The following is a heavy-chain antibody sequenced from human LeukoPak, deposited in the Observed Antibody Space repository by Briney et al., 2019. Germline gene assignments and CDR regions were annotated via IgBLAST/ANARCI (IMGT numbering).Heavy chain of an antibody. V-gene: IGHV3-48*03. CDR3: ARTAPPYYYGSGSLNWFDP. J-gene: IGHJ5*02. CDR1: GFTFSSYE. Sequence: PGGSLRLSCAASGFTFSSYEMNWVRQAPGKGLEWVSYISSSGSTIYYADSVKGRFTISRDNAKNSLYLQMDSLRAEDTAVYYCARTAPPYYYGSGSLNWFDPWGQGTLVTVSS. D-gene: IGHD3-10*01. CDR2: ISSSGSTI.